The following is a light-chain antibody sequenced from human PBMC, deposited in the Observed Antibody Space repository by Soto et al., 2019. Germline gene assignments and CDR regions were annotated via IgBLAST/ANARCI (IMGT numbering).Light chain of an antibody. CDR1: QSISVH. V-gene: IGKV1-39*01. J-gene: IGKJ2*01. CDR2: AAS. Sequence: DIQMTQSPSSLSASVGDTVTITCRASQSISVHLNWYQQKPGKVPKLLIYAASNLQSGVPLRFSGSGSETDFALTISSMQPEDFATCYCQQSYITPYTFGQGTKLEIK. CDR3: QQSYITPYT.